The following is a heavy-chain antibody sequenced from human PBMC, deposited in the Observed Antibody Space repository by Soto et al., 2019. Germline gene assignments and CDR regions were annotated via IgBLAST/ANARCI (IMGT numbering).Heavy chain of an antibody. V-gene: IGHV1-69*01. CDR1: GGTFSSYA. D-gene: IGHD3-10*01. CDR2: IIPIFGTA. J-gene: IGHJ4*02. CDR3: AGGWGEEAAGGY. Sequence: QVQLVQSGAEVKKPGSSVKVSCKASGGTFSSYAISWVRQAPGQGLEWMGGIIPIFGTANYAQKFQGRVTITAEEATSTADREQSSRRAEDTAGEYWAGGWGEEAAGGYWGQGTLVTVSA.